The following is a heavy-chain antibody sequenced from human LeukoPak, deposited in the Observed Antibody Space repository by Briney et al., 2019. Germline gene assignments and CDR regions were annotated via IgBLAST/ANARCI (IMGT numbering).Heavy chain of an antibody. V-gene: IGHV3-74*01. Sequence: PGGSLRLSCAASGFTFSSYWMPWVRQAPGKGLVWVSRINSDGSSTSYADSVKGRFTISRDNAKNTMYLQMISRSAEDPAVYSCARDRYYDFWSGFSYYYGMDVWGQGTTVAVSS. CDR3: ARDRYYDFWSGFSYYYGMDV. J-gene: IGHJ6*02. CDR2: INSDGSST. CDR1: GFTFSSYW. D-gene: IGHD3-3*01.